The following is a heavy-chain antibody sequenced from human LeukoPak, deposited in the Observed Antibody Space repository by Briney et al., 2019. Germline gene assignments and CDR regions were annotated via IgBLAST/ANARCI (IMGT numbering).Heavy chain of an antibody. J-gene: IGHJ4*02. V-gene: IGHV3-30*02. D-gene: IGHD1-7*01. CDR1: GFIFSSYG. CDR3: AKDQRMGITGTFDY. Sequence: GGSLRLSCAASGFIFSSYGMHWVRQAPGKGLEWVTFIRYDGSNKYYADSVKGRFTISRDNSKNTLYLQMNSLKAEDTAVYYCAKDQRMGITGTFDYWGQGTLVTVSS. CDR2: IRYDGSNK.